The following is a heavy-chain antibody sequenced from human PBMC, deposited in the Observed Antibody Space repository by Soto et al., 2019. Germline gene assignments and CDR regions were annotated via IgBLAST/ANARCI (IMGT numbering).Heavy chain of an antibody. CDR3: ARQPVIDIVVPPDY. CDR1: GFTFSTYA. J-gene: IGHJ4*02. Sequence: GGSLRLSCAAPGFTFSTYAMHWVRQAPGKGLEWVADISYDGSNKHYADSAKGRFTISRDNSKNTSYLQMNSQRAEDTEVYYCARQPVIDIVVPPDYWGQGTLVTVSS. D-gene: IGHD2-15*01. CDR2: ISYDGSNK. V-gene: IGHV3-30*04.